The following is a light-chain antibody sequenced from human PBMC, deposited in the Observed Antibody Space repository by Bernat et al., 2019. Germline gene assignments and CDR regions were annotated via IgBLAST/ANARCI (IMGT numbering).Light chain of an antibody. V-gene: IGKV4-1*01. CDR2: WAS. CDR1: QTILYSPNNKNS. J-gene: IGKJ1*01. CDR3: QQYYNTPWT. Sequence: DIVMTQSPDSLAVSLGERATIKCKSSQTILYSPNNKNSLAWYQQKAGQPPKVLIYWASTRESGVPDRFSGSGSWTDFTLTISSLQAEDVAVYYCQQYYNTPWTFGQGTKVEIK.